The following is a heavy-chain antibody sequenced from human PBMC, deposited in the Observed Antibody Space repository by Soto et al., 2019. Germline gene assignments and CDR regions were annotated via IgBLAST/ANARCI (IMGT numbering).Heavy chain of an antibody. V-gene: IGHV1-8*01. D-gene: IGHD6-19*01. Sequence: QVQLVQSGAEVKKPGASVKVSCKASGYTFTSYDINWVRQATGQGLEWMGWMNPNSGNTGYAQKFEGRVTMTRNTSISAAYMELSSLRFEDTEVYYCARVRGGQWLVLDAFDIWGQGTMGTVSS. CDR1: GYTFTSYD. CDR2: MNPNSGNT. J-gene: IGHJ3*02. CDR3: ARVRGGQWLVLDAFDI.